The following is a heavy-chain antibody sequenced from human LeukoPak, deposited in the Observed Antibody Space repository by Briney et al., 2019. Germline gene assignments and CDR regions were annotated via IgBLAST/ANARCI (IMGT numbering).Heavy chain of an antibody. D-gene: IGHD3-9*01. CDR1: GFTFSSYG. Sequence: PGGSLRLSCAASGFTFSSYGMHWVRQAPGKGLEWVAFIRYDGSNKYYADSVKGRFTISRDNSKNTLYLQMNSLRAEDTAVYYCARERGVYYDILTGPFDPWGQGTLVTVSS. CDR2: IRYDGSNK. J-gene: IGHJ5*02. CDR3: ARERGVYYDILTGPFDP. V-gene: IGHV3-30*02.